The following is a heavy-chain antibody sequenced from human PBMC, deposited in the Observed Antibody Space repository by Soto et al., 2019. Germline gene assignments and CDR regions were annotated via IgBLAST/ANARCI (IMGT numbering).Heavy chain of an antibody. J-gene: IGHJ4*02. CDR1: GFTFSSYA. Sequence: PGGSLRLSCAASGFTFSSYAIHWVRQAPGKGLEWVAVISYDGSNKYYADSVKGRFTISRDNSKNTLYLQMNSLRAEDTAVYYCARDRGPPYYFDYWGQGTLVTVSS. V-gene: IGHV3-30-3*01. CDR2: ISYDGSNK. CDR3: ARDRGPPYYFDY.